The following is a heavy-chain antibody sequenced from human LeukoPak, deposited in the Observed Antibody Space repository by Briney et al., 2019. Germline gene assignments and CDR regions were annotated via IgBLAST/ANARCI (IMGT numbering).Heavy chain of an antibody. CDR2: MNPNSGNT. CDR1: GYTFTSYD. D-gene: IGHD3-16*01. V-gene: IGHV1-8*03. Sequence: ASVKVSCKASGYTFTSYDINWVRQATGQWLEWMGWMNPNSGNTGYAQRFQGRVTITMNTSISTVYMEVNILRSQDTAVYYCASTDGVAEYWGQGTLVTVSS. CDR3: ASTDGVAEY. J-gene: IGHJ4*02.